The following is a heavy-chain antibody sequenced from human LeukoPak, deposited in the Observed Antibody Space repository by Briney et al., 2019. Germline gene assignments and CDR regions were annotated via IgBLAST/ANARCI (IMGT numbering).Heavy chain of an antibody. CDR1: GGSISSGGYY. V-gene: IGHV4-30-2*01. CDR2: IYHSGST. D-gene: IGHD5-18*01. CDR3: ARRSRYSYGFDY. J-gene: IGHJ4*02. Sequence: PSQTLSLTCTVSGGSISSGGYYWSWIRQPPGKGLEWIGYIYHSGSTYYNPSLKSRVTISVDRSKNQFSLKLSSVTAADTAVYYCARRSRYSYGFDYWGQGTLVTVSS.